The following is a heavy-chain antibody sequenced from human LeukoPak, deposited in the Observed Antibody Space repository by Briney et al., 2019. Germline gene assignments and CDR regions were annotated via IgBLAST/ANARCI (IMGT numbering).Heavy chain of an antibody. V-gene: IGHV3-15*01. Sequence: PGGSLRLSCAASGFTFSNAWMSWVRQAPGKGLEWVGRIKSKTDGGTTDYAAPVKGRFTISRDDSKNTLYLQMNSLKTEDTAMYYCTTDQSHRGYDPGYFDYWGQGILVTVSS. CDR2: IKSKTDGGTT. CDR1: GFTFSNAW. CDR3: TTDQSHRGYDPGYFDY. J-gene: IGHJ4*02. D-gene: IGHD5-12*01.